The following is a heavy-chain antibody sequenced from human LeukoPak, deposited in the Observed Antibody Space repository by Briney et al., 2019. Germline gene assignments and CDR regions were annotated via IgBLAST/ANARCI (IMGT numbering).Heavy chain of an antibody. CDR2: IRSKAYGGTT. CDR1: GFTFSSYS. D-gene: IGHD3-22*01. V-gene: IGHV3-49*04. CDR3: TRDHPPLGHHYYDSSVV. J-gene: IGHJ3*01. Sequence: PGGSLRLSCAASGFTFSSYSMNWVRQAPGKGLEWVGFIRSKAYGGTTEYAASVKGRFTISRDDSKSIAYLQMNSLKTEDTAVYYCTRDHPPLGHHYYDSSVVWGQGTMVTVSS.